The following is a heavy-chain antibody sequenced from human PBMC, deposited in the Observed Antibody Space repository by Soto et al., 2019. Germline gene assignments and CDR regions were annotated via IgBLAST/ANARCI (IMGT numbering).Heavy chain of an antibody. CDR2: INPSNEIT. D-gene: IGHD1-26*01. CDR3: MRGGWGDSTMDY. V-gene: IGHV1-2*02. Sequence: ASVKVSCKTSGYTFSAYYVHWARLTPGRGFQWLGWINPSNEITTFSQFFQGRVTMTRDTSTNTVHMELNRLTSDDTAVYYCMRGGWGDSTMDYWGQGTQVTVSS. CDR1: GYTFSAYY. J-gene: IGHJ4*02.